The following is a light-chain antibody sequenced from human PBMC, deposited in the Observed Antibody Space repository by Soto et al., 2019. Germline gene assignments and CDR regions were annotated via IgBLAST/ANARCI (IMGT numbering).Light chain of an antibody. CDR1: TGAVTSGYY. CDR2: STS. CDR3: LLNYGGAPHFV. J-gene: IGLJ3*02. V-gene: IGLV7-43*01. Sequence: QTVVTQEPSLTVSPGGTVTLTCASSTGAVTSGYYPNWFQQKPGQAPRALIYSTSNKYSWTPARFSGSLLGGKAALTVSGVQPEDEAEYYCLLNYGGAPHFVFGGGTQLTVL.